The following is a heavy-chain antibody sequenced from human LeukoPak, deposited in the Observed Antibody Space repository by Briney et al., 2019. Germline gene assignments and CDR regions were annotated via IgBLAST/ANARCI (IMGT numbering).Heavy chain of an antibody. CDR2: IKQDGSEK. CDR3: ARNRGQHQLNAFNI. Sequence: GGSLRLSCAASGFTFSSYWMSWVRQAPGKGLEWVANIKQDGSEKYYVDSVKGRLTISRDNAKNSLYLQMNSLRAEDTAVYYCARNRGQHQLNAFNIWGKGKKVPFSS. J-gene: IGHJ3*02. CDR1: GFTFSSYW. V-gene: IGHV3-7*01. D-gene: IGHD1-1*01.